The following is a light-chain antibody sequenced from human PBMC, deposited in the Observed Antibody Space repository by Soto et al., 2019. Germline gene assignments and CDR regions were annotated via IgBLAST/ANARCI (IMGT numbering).Light chain of an antibody. CDR2: AAS. J-gene: IGKJ4*01. V-gene: IGKV1-17*03. Sequence: DIQMTQSPSAMSASVGDRVTITCRASQVIRNYLVWFQQKPGKAPKRLIYAASSLQSGVSSRFSGSGSGTEFTLTISSLQPEDFATSYCLQHNSYPPTFVGGTKVDIK. CDR1: QVIRNY. CDR3: LQHNSYPPT.